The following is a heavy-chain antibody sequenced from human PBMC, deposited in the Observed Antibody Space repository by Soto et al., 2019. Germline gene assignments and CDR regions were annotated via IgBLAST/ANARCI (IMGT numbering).Heavy chain of an antibody. J-gene: IGHJ4*02. D-gene: IGHD6-19*01. Sequence: ASVEVSCKASGYSFTTHGITWVRQAPGQGLEWMGLITTYSGHTSYSPSLQGRVSMTRDTATSTAYMELKSLRADDTAVYYCARFGLEGDLAVAAPDYWGQGTMVTFSS. CDR2: ITTYSGHT. CDR3: ARFGLEGDLAVAAPDY. CDR1: GYSFTTHG. V-gene: IGHV1-18*01.